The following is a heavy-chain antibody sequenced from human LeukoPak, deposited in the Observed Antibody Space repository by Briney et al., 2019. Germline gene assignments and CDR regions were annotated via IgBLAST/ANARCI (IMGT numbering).Heavy chain of an antibody. J-gene: IGHJ4*02. CDR1: GFTFSSYA. V-gene: IGHV3-30-3*01. CDR3: ASPYGSGSYTLDY. Sequence: PGGSLRLSCAASGFTFSSYAMHWVRQAPGKELEWVAVISYDGSNKYYADSVKGRFTISRDNSKNTLYLQMNSLRAEDTAVYYCASPYGSGSYTLDYWGQGTLVTVSS. CDR2: ISYDGSNK. D-gene: IGHD3-10*01.